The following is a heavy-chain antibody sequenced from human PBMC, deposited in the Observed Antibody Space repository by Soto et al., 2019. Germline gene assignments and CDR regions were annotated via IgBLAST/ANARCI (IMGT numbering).Heavy chain of an antibody. V-gene: IGHV3-23*01. CDR2: ISGSGGST. CDR3: AKEWYYYDSSGYYDY. J-gene: IGHJ4*02. D-gene: IGHD3-22*01. Sequence: GGSLRLSCAASGFTFSSYAMSWVRQAPGKGLEWVSAISGSGGSTYYADSVKGRFTISRDNSKNTLYLQMNSLRAEDTAVYYCAKEWYYYDSSGYYDYWVQGTLVTVSS. CDR1: GFTFSSYA.